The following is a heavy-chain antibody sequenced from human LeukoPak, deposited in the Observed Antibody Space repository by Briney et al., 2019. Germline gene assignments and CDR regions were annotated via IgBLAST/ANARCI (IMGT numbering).Heavy chain of an antibody. D-gene: IGHD4-11*01. Sequence: ASVTVSCKASGYTFTSYYMHWVRQAPGQGLGWMGIINPSGGSTSYAQKFQGRVTMTRDMSTSTVYMELSSLRSEDTAVYYCARGQHRVTYSDDAFDIWGQGTMVTVSS. CDR2: INPSGGST. CDR3: ARGQHRVTYSDDAFDI. J-gene: IGHJ3*02. CDR1: GYTFTSYY. V-gene: IGHV1-46*01.